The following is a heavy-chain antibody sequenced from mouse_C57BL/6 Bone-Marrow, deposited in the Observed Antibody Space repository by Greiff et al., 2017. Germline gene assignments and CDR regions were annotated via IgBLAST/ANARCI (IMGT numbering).Heavy chain of an antibody. V-gene: IGHV5-9-1*02. CDR3: TRGGYLTTVVATGYFDY. D-gene: IGHD1-1*01. J-gene: IGHJ2*01. CDR2: ISSGGDYI. Sequence: EVKLVESGEGLVKPGGSLKLSCAASGFTFSSYAMSWVRQTPEKRLEWVAYISSGGDYIYYADTVKGRFTISRDNARNTLYLQMSSLKSEDTAMYYCTRGGYLTTVVATGYFDYWGQGTTLTVSS. CDR1: GFTFSSYA.